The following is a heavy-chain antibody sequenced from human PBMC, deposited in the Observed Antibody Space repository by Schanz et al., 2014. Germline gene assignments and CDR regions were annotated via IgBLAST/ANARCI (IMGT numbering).Heavy chain of an antibody. Sequence: QVHLVQSGAEVKKPGSSVKVSCKASGGTFSSYSISWVRQAPGQGLEWMGWISPYNGNTNYAPKVQGRVTVTTDTSTSTVYMELRSLTSDDTAVYYCARDQSPYTNSSDVRYFDTWGQGTLVTVSS. J-gene: IGHJ4*02. CDR3: ARDQSPYTNSSDVRYFDT. CDR1: GGTFSSYS. CDR2: ISPYNGNT. V-gene: IGHV1-18*01. D-gene: IGHD6-6*01.